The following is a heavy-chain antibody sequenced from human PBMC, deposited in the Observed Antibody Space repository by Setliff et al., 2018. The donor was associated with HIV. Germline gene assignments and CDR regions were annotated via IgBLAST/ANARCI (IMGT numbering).Heavy chain of an antibody. CDR1: GFTFRNHG. V-gene: IGHV3-48*01. CDR2: ISSSRDTSSSDTR. Sequence: PGGSLRLSCTASGFTFRNHGMNWVRQAPGKGLEWIAYISSSRDTSSSDTRSYADSVKGRFTISRDDAKKSLYLQMNNLRSEDTALYYCARDVSWRVRTYIDYWGQGALVTVSS. CDR3: ARDVSWRVRTYIDY. D-gene: IGHD3-3*01. J-gene: IGHJ4*02.